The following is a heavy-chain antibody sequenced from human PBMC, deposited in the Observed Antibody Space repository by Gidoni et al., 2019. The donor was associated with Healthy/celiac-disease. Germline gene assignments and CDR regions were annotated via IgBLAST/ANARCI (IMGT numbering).Heavy chain of an antibody. V-gene: IGHV1-46*01. J-gene: IGHJ5*02. Sequence: QVQLVQSWAEVKKPGASVKVSCKASGYTFTSYYMHWVRQAPGQGLEWMGIINPSCGSTSYAQKFQGRVTMTRDTSTSTVYMELSSLRSEDTAVYYCARDEVRMTTVTNGDYNWFDPWGQGTLVTVSS. D-gene: IGHD4-17*01. CDR2: INPSCGST. CDR3: ARDEVRMTTVTNGDYNWFDP. CDR1: GYTFTSYY.